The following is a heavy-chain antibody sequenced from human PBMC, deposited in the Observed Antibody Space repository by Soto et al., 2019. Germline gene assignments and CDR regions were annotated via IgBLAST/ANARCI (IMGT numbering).Heavy chain of an antibody. CDR2: IYYSGST. J-gene: IGHJ6*03. Sequence: PSETLSLTCTVSGGSISSYYWSWIWQPPGKGLEWIGYIYYSGSTNYNPSLKSRVTISVDTSKNQFSLKLSSVTAADTAVYYCARVLRFLEEGYYYYYMDVWGKGTTVTVS. CDR1: GGSISSYY. D-gene: IGHD3-3*01. CDR3: ARVLRFLEEGYYYYYMDV. V-gene: IGHV4-59*01.